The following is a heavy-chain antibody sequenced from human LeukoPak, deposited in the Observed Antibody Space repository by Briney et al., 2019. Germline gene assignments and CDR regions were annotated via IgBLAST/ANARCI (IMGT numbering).Heavy chain of an antibody. CDR2: INPSGGST. V-gene: IGHV1-46*01. Sequence: ASVKVSCKASGYTFTSYYMHWVRQAPGQGLEWMGIINPSGGSTSYAQKFQGRVTMTRDTSTSTVYMELSSLRSEDTAVYYCARERSGYYYDSSGSPPSYWGQGTLVTVSS. CDR1: GYTFTSYY. J-gene: IGHJ4*02. D-gene: IGHD3-22*01. CDR3: ARERSGYYYDSSGSPPSY.